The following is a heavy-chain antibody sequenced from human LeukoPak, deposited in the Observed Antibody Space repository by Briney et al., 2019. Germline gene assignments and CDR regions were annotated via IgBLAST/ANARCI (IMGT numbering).Heavy chain of an antibody. CDR3: ARVHGWTGTTYMDV. V-gene: IGHV4-34*01. Sequence: ASETLSLTCAVYGGSFSGYYWSWIRQPPGKGLEWIGEINHSGSTNYNPSLKSRVTISVDTSKNQFSLKLSSVTAADTAVYYCARVHGWTGTTYMDVWGKGTTVTVSS. CDR1: GGSFSGYY. J-gene: IGHJ6*03. D-gene: IGHD1-7*01. CDR2: INHSGST.